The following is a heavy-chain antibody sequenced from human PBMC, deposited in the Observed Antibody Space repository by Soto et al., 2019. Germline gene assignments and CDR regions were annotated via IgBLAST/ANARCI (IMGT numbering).Heavy chain of an antibody. D-gene: IGHD1-26*01. CDR1: GYTFTGYH. Sequence: QVHLVQSGAEVKEPGASVKVSCKTSGYTFTGYHIQWVRQAPGQGLGWMGWINTNTGDTNYAQKFKGWVTMTRDTSMNTAYVQLSRLTSDDTAVYYCARWVGASNWFDPWGQGTLVTVST. V-gene: IGHV1-2*04. J-gene: IGHJ5*02. CDR3: ARWVGASNWFDP. CDR2: INTNTGDT.